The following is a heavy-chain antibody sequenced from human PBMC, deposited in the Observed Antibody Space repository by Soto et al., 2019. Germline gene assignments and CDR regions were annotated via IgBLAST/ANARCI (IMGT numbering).Heavy chain of an antibody. J-gene: IGHJ6*02. CDR2: IYYSGST. D-gene: IGHD6-13*01. V-gene: IGHV4-59*08. CDR1: GGSISSYY. CDR3: ARQRNSRYYYYGMDV. Sequence: SETLSLTCTVSGGSISSYYWSWIRQPPGKGLEWIGYIYYSGSTNYNPSLKSRVTISVDTSKNQFSLKLSSVTAADTAVYYCARQRNSRYYYYGMDVWGQGTTVTVSS.